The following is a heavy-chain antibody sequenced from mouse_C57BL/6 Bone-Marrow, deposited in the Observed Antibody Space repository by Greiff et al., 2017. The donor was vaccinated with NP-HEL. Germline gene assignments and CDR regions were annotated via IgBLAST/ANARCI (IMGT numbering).Heavy chain of an antibody. CDR1: GYTFTSYW. V-gene: IGHV1-53*01. CDR2: INPSNGGT. D-gene: IGHD1-1*01. J-gene: IGHJ2*01. Sequence: VQLQQPGTELVKPGASVKLSCKASGYTFTSYWMHWVKQRPGQGLEWIGNINPSNGGTNYNEKFKSKATLTVDKSSSTAYMQLSSLTSEDSAVYYCARSLTTVVATKGYWGQGTTLTVSS. CDR3: ARSLTTVVATKGY.